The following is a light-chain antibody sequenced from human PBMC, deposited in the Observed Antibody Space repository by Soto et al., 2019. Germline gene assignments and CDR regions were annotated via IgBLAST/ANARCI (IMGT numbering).Light chain of an antibody. CDR1: QGVSSSH. V-gene: IGKV3-20*01. CDR2: GAS. J-gene: IGKJ4*01. CDR3: QQYGSSPLT. Sequence: EIVLTQSPGTLSLSPEERATISCRASQGVSSSHLAWYQQKPGQAPRLLIYGASSRATGIPDRFSGSGSGTDFTLTISRLEPEDFAVYYCQQYGSSPLTFGGGTKVDIK.